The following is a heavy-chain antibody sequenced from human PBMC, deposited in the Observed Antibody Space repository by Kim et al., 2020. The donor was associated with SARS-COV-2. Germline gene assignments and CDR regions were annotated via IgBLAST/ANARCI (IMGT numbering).Heavy chain of an antibody. D-gene: IGHD2-2*01. V-gene: IGHV3-30*07. Sequence: DSRKGRCTISRDNSKNTLYLQMNSLRAEDTAVYYCARDLARKVPAAPMDVWGKGTTVTVSS. J-gene: IGHJ6*03. CDR3: ARDLARKVPAAPMDV.